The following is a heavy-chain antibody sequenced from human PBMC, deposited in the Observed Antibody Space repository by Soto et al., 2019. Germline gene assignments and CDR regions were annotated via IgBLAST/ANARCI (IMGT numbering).Heavy chain of an antibody. CDR3: ARDRYDCGDSGVEYYYYYYGMDV. V-gene: IGHV3-21*01. D-gene: IGHD4-17*01. Sequence: GGSLRLSCAASGFTFSSYSMNWVRQAPGKGLEWVSSISSSSSYIYYADSVKGRFTISRDNAKNSLYLQMNSLRAEDTAVYYCARDRYDCGDSGVEYYYYYYGMDVWGQGTTVTVSS. CDR2: ISSSSSYI. CDR1: GFTFSSYS. J-gene: IGHJ6*02.